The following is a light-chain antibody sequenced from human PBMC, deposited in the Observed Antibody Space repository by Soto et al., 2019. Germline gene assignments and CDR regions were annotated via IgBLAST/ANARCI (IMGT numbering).Light chain of an antibody. Sequence: QSFLTQPASVSGSPGRSIIISCTGTFNDVGAHNYVSWYQQHPGKAPKLVIYEVSNRPSGISNRFSGFKAGNTASLTISGLQAEDEADYYCSSYTTISTYVFGTGTKVTVL. CDR3: SSYTTISTYV. J-gene: IGLJ1*01. CDR2: EVS. CDR1: FNDVGAHNY. V-gene: IGLV2-14*01.